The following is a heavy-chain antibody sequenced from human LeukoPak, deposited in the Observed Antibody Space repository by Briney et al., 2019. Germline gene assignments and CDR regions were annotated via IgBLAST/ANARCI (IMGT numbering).Heavy chain of an antibody. Sequence: SVKVSCKASGGTFSSYAISWVRQAPGQGLEWMGGIIPIFGTANYAQKFQGRVTVTADESTSTAYMELSSLRSEDTAVYYCARGPDYYWYFDLWGRGTLVTVSS. V-gene: IGHV1-69*01. CDR1: GGTFSSYA. CDR3: ARGPDYYWYFDL. J-gene: IGHJ2*01. CDR2: IIPIFGTA. D-gene: IGHD4-11*01.